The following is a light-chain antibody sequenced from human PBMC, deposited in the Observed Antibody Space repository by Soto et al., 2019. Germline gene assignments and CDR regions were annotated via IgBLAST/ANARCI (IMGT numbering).Light chain of an antibody. CDR3: QQYNECPPFT. J-gene: IGKJ5*01. CDR2: AAS. Sequence: EIVMTQSPATLSVSPGEIATLSCRASQSVRSNLAWYQQKPGQAPRLVIYAASTRATGIPDRFSGSVSGTEFTLTISSLQSEDFAVYYCQQYNECPPFTFGQGTRLEIK. CDR1: QSVRSN. V-gene: IGKV3-15*01.